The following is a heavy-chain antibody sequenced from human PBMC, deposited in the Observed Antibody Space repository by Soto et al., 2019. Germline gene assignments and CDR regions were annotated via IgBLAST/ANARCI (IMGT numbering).Heavy chain of an antibody. CDR2: IIPIFGTA. J-gene: IGHJ6*02. D-gene: IGHD6-6*01. CDR3: ARGGSSSHYYYYYYGMDV. V-gene: IGHV1-69*06. Sequence: QVQLVQSGAEVQKPGSSVKVSCKASGGTFSSYAISWVRQAPGQGLEWMGGIIPIFGTANYAQKFQGRVTITADKSTSTAYMELSSLRSEDTAVYYCARGGSSSHYYYYYYGMDVWGQGTTVTVSS. CDR1: GGTFSSYA.